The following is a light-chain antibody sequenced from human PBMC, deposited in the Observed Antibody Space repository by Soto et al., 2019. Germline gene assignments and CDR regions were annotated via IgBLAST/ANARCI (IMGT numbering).Light chain of an antibody. V-gene: IGLV2-14*01. CDR3: SSYTTTNPYV. CDR1: SSDIGNYNF. Sequence: QSALTQPASVSGSPGQAITISCSGSSSDIGNYNFVSWYQHLPGKAPQLIIFEVDNRPSGVSDRFSASKSGNTASLTISGLQADDEAEYYCSSYTTTNPYVFGSGTKLTVL. CDR2: EVD. J-gene: IGLJ1*01.